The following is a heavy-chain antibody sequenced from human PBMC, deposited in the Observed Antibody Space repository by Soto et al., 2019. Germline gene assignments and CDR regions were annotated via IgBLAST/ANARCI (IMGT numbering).Heavy chain of an antibody. CDR2: ISSSSSYT. D-gene: IGHD6-6*01. CDR3: ARDSPTSYSSSSNYYYYGMDV. Sequence: GGSLRLSCAASGFTFSDYYMSWIRQAPGKGLEWVSYISSSSSYTNYADSVKGRFTISRDNAKNSLYLQMNSLRAEDTAVYYCARDSPTSYSSSSNYYYYGMDVWGQGTTVTVSS. V-gene: IGHV3-11*06. J-gene: IGHJ6*02. CDR1: GFTFSDYY.